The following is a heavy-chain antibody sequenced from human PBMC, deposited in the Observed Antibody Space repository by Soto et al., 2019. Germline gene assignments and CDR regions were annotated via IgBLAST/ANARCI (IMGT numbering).Heavy chain of an antibody. CDR3: ARSSIADRPDEFDY. CDR2: IYYSGRT. J-gene: IGHJ4*02. CDR1: GGSISSYY. V-gene: IGHV4-59*08. D-gene: IGHD6-6*01. Sequence: PSETLSLTCTVSGGSISSYYWTWIRQPPGKGLEWIGYIYYSGRTNYNPSLKSRVSISVDTSKNQFSLKLNSVTAADTAVYFCARSSIADRPDEFDYWGQGTLVTVSS.